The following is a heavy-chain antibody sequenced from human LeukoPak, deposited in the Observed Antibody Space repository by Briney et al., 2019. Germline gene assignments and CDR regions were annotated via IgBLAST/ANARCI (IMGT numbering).Heavy chain of an antibody. CDR1: GFTFTSSA. Sequence: ASVKVSCKASGFTFTSSAMQWARQAPGQGLEWMGIINPSGGSTSYAQKFQGRVTMTRDTSTSTVYMELSSLRSEDTAVYYCARDLSSSWSTPDYWGQGTLVTVSS. J-gene: IGHJ4*02. D-gene: IGHD6-13*01. CDR2: INPSGGST. V-gene: IGHV1-46*01. CDR3: ARDLSSSWSTPDY.